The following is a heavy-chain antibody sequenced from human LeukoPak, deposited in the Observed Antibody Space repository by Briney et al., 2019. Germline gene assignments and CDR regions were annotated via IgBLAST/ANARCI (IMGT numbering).Heavy chain of an antibody. V-gene: IGHV3-33*01. Sequence: SGGSLRLSCAVSGFTFSSYGMHWLRQAPGKGLEWVAVIWYDGTKKYYADSVKGRFTISRDNSKNTLYVQLNSLRAEDTAVYYCARGDCSGTSCYLLDYWGQGTLVTVSS. CDR2: IWYDGTKK. D-gene: IGHD2-2*01. CDR3: ARGDCSGTSCYLLDY. CDR1: GFTFSSYG. J-gene: IGHJ4*02.